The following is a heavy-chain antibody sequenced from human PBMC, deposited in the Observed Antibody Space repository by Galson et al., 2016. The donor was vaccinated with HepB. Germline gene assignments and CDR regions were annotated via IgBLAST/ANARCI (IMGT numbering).Heavy chain of an antibody. V-gene: IGHV3-30*04. D-gene: IGHD2-21*01. CDR1: GFTFSSFT. J-gene: IGHJ3*02. Sequence: SLRLSCAASGFTFSSFTLHWVRRTPGKGLEWLALVSPDASENYYAGSVKGRFTVSRDNSRNTLYLQMYSLRPGDTAIYYCARARVVRGIYDAFNMWGQGTVVTVSS. CDR2: VSPDASEN. CDR3: ARARVVRGIYDAFNM.